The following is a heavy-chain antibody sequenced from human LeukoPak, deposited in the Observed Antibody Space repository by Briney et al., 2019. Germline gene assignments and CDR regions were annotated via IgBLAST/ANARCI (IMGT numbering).Heavy chain of an antibody. Sequence: SETLSLTCTVSGDSISSSSYYWEWIRQPPGKGLEWIGSTFYSGSTYYNPSLKSRVTISVDTSKNQFSLKLSSVTAADTAVYYCARVRGVHSSGYYYYFDYWGQGTLVTVSS. CDR1: GDSISSSSYY. CDR3: ARVRGVHSSGYYYYFDY. J-gene: IGHJ4*02. CDR2: TFYSGST. V-gene: IGHV4-39*01. D-gene: IGHD3-22*01.